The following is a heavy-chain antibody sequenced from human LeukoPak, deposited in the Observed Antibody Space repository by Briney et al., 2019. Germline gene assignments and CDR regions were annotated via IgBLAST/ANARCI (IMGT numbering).Heavy chain of an antibody. J-gene: IGHJ6*02. Sequence: GSLRLSCAASGFTFSDSWMSWVRQAPGKGLEWVVNMNQDGSAKGYVDSVKGRFTISRDNARNSLYLQMSSLRPEDTAVYYCATYTHWVAGDVWGQGTTVTVSS. CDR1: GFTFSDSW. V-gene: IGHV3-7*01. D-gene: IGHD3-16*01. CDR2: MNQDGSAK. CDR3: ATYTHWVAGDV.